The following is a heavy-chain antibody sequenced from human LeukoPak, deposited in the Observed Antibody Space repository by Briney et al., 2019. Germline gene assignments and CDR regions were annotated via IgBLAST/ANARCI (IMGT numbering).Heavy chain of an antibody. Sequence: ASVKVSCKASGYTFTSYGISWVRQAPGQGLEWMGWISAYNGNTNYAQKLQGRVTMTTDTSTSTAYMELRSLRSDDTAVYYCARAGRNYYGSGSYYPLHFDYWGQGTLVTVSS. D-gene: IGHD3-10*01. CDR1: GYTFTSYG. CDR3: ARAGRNYYGSGSYYPLHFDY. CDR2: ISAYNGNT. V-gene: IGHV1-18*01. J-gene: IGHJ4*02.